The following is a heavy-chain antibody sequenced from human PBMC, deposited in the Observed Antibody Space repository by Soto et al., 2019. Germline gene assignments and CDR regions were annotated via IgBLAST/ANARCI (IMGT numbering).Heavy chain of an antibody. CDR2: INAYNGDT. CDR1: RYTFTSYG. V-gene: IGHV1-18*01. D-gene: IGHD3-10*01. CDR3: ARECGNYYGSGSYYRRQRFDI. J-gene: IGHJ3*02. Sequence: ASVKVSSKASRYTFTSYGISWPRQPPGQGVEGMGWINAYNGDTNYAQKLQGGVTMTRDTSISTAYMELSRLRSDETAVYYCARECGNYYGSGSYYRRQRFDIWGQGTMVTVSS.